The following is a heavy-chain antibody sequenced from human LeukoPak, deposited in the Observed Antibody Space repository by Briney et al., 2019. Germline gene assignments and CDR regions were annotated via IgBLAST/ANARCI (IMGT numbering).Heavy chain of an antibody. CDR3: AKDIVVVVAAPHYFDY. D-gene: IGHD2-15*01. CDR2: ISGSGGST. V-gene: IGHV3-23*01. Sequence: GGSLRLSCAASGFTVSDNYMSWVRQAPGKGLEWVSAISGSGGSTYYADSVKGRFTISRDNSKNTLYLQMNSLRAEDTAVYYCAKDIVVVVAAPHYFDYWGQGTLVTVSS. J-gene: IGHJ4*02. CDR1: GFTVSDNY.